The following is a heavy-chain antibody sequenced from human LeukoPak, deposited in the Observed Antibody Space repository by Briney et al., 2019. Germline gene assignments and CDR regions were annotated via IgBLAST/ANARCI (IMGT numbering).Heavy chain of an antibody. V-gene: IGHV4-34*01. Sequence: SETLSLTCAVYGGSFSGYYWSWIRQPPGKGLEWIGEINHSGSTNYNPSLKSRVTISVDTSKNQFSLKLSSVTAADTAVYYCARLLGYCSSTSCYKYFDYWGQGTLVTVSP. CDR2: INHSGST. D-gene: IGHD2-2*02. CDR3: ARLLGYCSSTSCYKYFDY. J-gene: IGHJ4*02. CDR1: GGSFSGYY.